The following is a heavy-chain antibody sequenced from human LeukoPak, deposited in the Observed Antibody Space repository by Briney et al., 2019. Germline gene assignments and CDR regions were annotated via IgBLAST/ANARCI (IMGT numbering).Heavy chain of an antibody. V-gene: IGHV3-53*01. CDR3: ANVVVPAANGVAAAGTSEN. D-gene: IGHD2-2*01. CDR2: IYNDGRT. CDR1: GFTVNNKY. Sequence: PGGSLRLSCAASGFTVNNKYMTWVRQAPGKGLEWVSLIYNDGRTYYADSVKGRFTISRDNSKNTLYLQMNSLRAEDTAVYYCANVVVPAANGVAAAGTSENWGQGTLVTVSS. J-gene: IGHJ4*02.